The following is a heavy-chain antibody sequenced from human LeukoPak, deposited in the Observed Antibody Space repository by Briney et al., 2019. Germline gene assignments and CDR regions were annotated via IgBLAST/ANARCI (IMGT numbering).Heavy chain of an antibody. CDR1: GGSISSSNHY. CDR2: IHDSGST. CDR3: ARHIYTGSSRLGFGGY. D-gene: IGHD1-26*01. Sequence: PSETLSLTCTVSGGSISSSNHYWGWIRQPPGKGLEWIGSIHDSGSTYSKPSLKSRVTISVDTSKNQCSLRLGSVTAADTAVYYCARHIYTGSSRLGFGGYWGQGILVTVSS. V-gene: IGHV4-39*01. J-gene: IGHJ4*02.